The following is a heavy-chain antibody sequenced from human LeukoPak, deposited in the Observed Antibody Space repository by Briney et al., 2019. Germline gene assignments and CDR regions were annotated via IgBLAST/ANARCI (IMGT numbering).Heavy chain of an antibody. CDR1: GFTFSSYA. J-gene: IGHJ4*02. CDR3: AKGGQLRNRGYSGYVSAYYFDY. CDR2: ISGSGGST. V-gene: IGHV3-23*01. D-gene: IGHD5-12*01. Sequence: PGGSLRLSCAASGFTFSSYAMSWVRQAPGKGLEWVSAISGSGGSTYYADSVKGRFTISRDNSKNTLYLQMNSLRAEDTAVYYCAKGGQLRNRGYSGYVSAYYFDYWGQGTLVTVSS.